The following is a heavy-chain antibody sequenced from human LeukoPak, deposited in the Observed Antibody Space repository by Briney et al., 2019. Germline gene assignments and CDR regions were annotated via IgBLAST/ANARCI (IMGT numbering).Heavy chain of an antibody. D-gene: IGHD6-13*01. Sequence: GGSLRLSCAVSGFTFSRYWMNWVRQAPGKGLEWLANINEAGSEKHYVDSVEGRFTVSRDNGENSVFLQMNSLKVEDAAVYYCARGLRTAAGLDYWGRGTLVIASS. J-gene: IGHJ4*02. V-gene: IGHV3-7*04. CDR3: ARGLRTAAGLDY. CDR1: GFTFSRYW. CDR2: INEAGSEK.